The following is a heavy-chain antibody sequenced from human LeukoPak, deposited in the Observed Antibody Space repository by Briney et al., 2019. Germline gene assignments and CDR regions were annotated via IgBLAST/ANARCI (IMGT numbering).Heavy chain of an antibody. Sequence: PGGSLRLSCAASGFTFSDYYMNWIRQAPGKGLEWVSYISSSATTIYYADSVKGRFTISRDNAKKSLYLQMNSLRAEDTAVYYCARDRPRQGVGHGYYFDYWGQGTLVTVSS. V-gene: IGHV3-11*04. CDR1: GFTFSDYY. CDR2: ISSSATTI. CDR3: ARDRPRQGVGHGYYFDY. J-gene: IGHJ4*02. D-gene: IGHD1-26*01.